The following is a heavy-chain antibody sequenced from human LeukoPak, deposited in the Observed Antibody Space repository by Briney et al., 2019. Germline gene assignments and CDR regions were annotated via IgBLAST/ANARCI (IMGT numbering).Heavy chain of an antibody. J-gene: IGHJ4*02. Sequence: PSETLSLTCTVSGGSISSSYWSRVRQPPGKGLEWVSAISGSGGSTYYADSVRGRFTISRDNSKNTLYLQMNSLRAEDTAVYYCAKQPTSVTTFYFDYWGQGTLVTVSS. CDR3: AKQPTSVTTFYFDY. D-gene: IGHD4-17*01. V-gene: IGHV3-23*01. CDR1: GGSISSSY. CDR2: ISGSGGST.